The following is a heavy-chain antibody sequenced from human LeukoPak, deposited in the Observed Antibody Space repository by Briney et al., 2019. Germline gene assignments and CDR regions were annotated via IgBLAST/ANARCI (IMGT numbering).Heavy chain of an antibody. J-gene: IGHJ4*02. D-gene: IGHD2-21*01. Sequence: SQTLSLTCTVSGGSMSSGDYYWSWIRQPPGKGLEWIGYIYYSGSTYYNPSLKSRVTISVDTSKNQFSLKLSSVTAADTAVYYCARYCGGDCYHYFDYWGQGTLVTVSS. V-gene: IGHV4-30-4*08. CDR3: ARYCGGDCYHYFDY. CDR1: GGSMSSGDYY. CDR2: IYYSGST.